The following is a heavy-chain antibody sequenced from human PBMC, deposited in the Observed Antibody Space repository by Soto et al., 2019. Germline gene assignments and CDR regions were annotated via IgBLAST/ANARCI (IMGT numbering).Heavy chain of an antibody. Sequence: QVQLVQSGAEVKKPGSSVKVSCKASGGTFSIYTISWVRQAPGQGLEWMGGSANSAQKFQGRLTVTADESTSTVYLELSRLTSADTAVYSCARGGPPDIAWFDPWGQGTLVSFSS. CDR1: GGTFSIYT. J-gene: IGHJ5*02. CDR3: ARGGPPDIAWFDP. V-gene: IGHV1-69*01. CDR2: SA. D-gene: IGHD2-15*01.